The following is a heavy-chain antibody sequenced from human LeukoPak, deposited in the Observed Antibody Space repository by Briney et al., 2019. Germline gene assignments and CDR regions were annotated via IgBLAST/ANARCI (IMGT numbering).Heavy chain of an antibody. J-gene: IGHJ4*02. Sequence: KSGGSLRLSCAASGFTVSSNYMTWVRQAPGKGLEWVSVIYSGGSTYYADSVKGRFTISRDNSKNTLYLQMNSLRAEDTAVYYCARVVLLWFGELPHPGPADYWGQGTLVTVSS. CDR3: ARVVLLWFGELPHPGPADY. D-gene: IGHD3-10*01. V-gene: IGHV3-53*01. CDR1: GFTVSSNY. CDR2: IYSGGST.